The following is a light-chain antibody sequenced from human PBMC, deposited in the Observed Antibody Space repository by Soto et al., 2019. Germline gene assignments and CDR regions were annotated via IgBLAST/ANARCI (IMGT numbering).Light chain of an antibody. CDR1: SSNIGSNT. Sequence: QSVLTQPPSASWTPGQRVTISCSGSSSNIGSNTVNWYQQLPGTAPKLLIYSNNQRPSGVPDRFSGSKSGTSASLAITGLQAEEVAVYHCQSYDSNPSGYVVGNGPKVTAL. CDR2: SNN. V-gene: IGLV1-44*01. J-gene: IGLJ1*01. CDR3: QSYDSNPSGYV.